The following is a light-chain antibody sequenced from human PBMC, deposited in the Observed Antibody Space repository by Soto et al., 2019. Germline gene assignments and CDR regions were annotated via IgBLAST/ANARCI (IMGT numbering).Light chain of an antibody. CDR2: GAS. CDR1: QSVGSN. J-gene: IGKJ1*01. Sequence: EMVMTQSPATLSVSPGERATLSCRASQSVGSNLAWYQQKPGQAPRLLMYGASTRATGIPARFSGSGSGTEFTLTISSLQSEDFGVYYCQQYNNWPPWTFGQGTKVEIK. CDR3: QQYNNWPPWT. V-gene: IGKV3-15*01.